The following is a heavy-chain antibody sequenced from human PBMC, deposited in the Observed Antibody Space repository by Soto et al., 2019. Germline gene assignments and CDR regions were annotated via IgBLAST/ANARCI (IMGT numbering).Heavy chain of an antibody. Sequence: SETLSLTCAVSGYSISSGYYWGWIRQPPGKGLEWIGSIYHSGSTYYNPSLKSRVTISVDTSKNQFSPKLSSVTAADTAVYYCAREVAGGIDYWGQGTLVTVSS. CDR3: AREVAGGIDY. V-gene: IGHV4-38-2*02. D-gene: IGHD2-15*01. J-gene: IGHJ4*02. CDR2: IYHSGST. CDR1: GYSISSGYY.